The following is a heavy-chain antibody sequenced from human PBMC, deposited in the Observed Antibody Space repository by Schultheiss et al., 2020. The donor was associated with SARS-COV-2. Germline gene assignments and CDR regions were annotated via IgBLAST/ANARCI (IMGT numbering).Heavy chain of an antibody. J-gene: IGHJ4*02. D-gene: IGHD3-10*01. V-gene: IGHV3-30*04. CDR2: ISYDGSNK. CDR1: GFTFSSYA. Sequence: GGSLRLSCAASGFTFSSYAVHWVRQAPGKGLEWVAVISYDGSNKYYADSVKGRFTISRDNSKNTLYLQMNSLRAEDTAVYYCARDLYYYGSGSYYLKPWGFDYWGQGTLVTVSS. CDR3: ARDLYYYGSGSYYLKPWGFDY.